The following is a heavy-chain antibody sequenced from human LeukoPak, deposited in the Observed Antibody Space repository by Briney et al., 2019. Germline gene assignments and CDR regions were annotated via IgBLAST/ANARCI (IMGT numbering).Heavy chain of an antibody. V-gene: IGHV1-46*01. D-gene: IGHD1-26*01. CDR1: AYTFTASY. J-gene: IGHJ4*02. CDR2: VNPTSGRT. Sequence: ASVKVSCKASAYTFTASYLHWVRQAPGQGLEWMGMVNPTSGRTNYAQKFRGRVTMTRDTSTSTVYMELSSLRSEDTAVYYCAREPTSGSCYFDYWGLGTLVTVSS. CDR3: AREPTSGSCYFDY.